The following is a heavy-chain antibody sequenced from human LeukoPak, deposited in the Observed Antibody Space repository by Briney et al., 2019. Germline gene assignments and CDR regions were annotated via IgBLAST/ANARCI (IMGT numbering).Heavy chain of an antibody. CDR2: IRVKPHNYAT. CDR3: TRGRGVGWASHWFDP. Sequence: GGSLRLSCAASGFSFSGSTMHWVRQAPGKGLEWVGRIRVKPHNYATAYTASLKGRFTISRDDSKNTMYLQMNGLEVGDTAVYYCTRGRGVGWASHWFDPWGQGTLVIVSS. CDR1: GFSFSGST. D-gene: IGHD6-19*01. J-gene: IGHJ5*02. V-gene: IGHV3-73*01.